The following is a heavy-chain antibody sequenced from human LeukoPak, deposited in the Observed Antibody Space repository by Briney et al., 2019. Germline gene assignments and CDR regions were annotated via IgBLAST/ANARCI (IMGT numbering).Heavy chain of an antibody. Sequence: ASVKVSCKASGYTFTSYDINWVRQATGQGLEWMGWMNPNSGNTGYAQKLQGRVTMTTDTSTSTAYMELRSLRSDDTAVYYCARDIPTITMVRGVIPTDWFDPWGQGTLVTVSS. CDR3: ARDIPTITMVRGVIPTDWFDP. CDR1: GYTFTSYD. J-gene: IGHJ5*02. CDR2: MNPNSGNT. V-gene: IGHV1-8*01. D-gene: IGHD3-10*01.